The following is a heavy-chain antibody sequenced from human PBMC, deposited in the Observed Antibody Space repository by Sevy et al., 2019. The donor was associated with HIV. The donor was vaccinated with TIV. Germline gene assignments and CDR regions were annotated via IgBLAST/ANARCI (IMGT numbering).Heavy chain of an antibody. D-gene: IGHD2-2*01. V-gene: IGHV4-34*01. CDR3: ARAPPVVVVPGAPSWFDP. CDR1: GGSFSGYY. Sequence: SETLSLTCAVYGGSFSGYYWNWIPQTPGKGLEWIGEINHSGSTNYNPSLKSRVTISVDTSKNQFSLRLNSVTAADTAVYYCARAPPVVVVPGAPSWFDPWGQGTLVTVSS. J-gene: IGHJ5*02. CDR2: INHSGST.